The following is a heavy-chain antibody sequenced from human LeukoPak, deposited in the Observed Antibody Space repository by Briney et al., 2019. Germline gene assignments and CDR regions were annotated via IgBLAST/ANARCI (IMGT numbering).Heavy chain of an antibody. V-gene: IGHV4-39*01. J-gene: IGHJ4*02. CDR2: IYYSGST. CDR3: ATRTIAAPTSKFFDS. Sequence: SETLSFTCTVSGGSMSSSTYYWGWIRQPPGKGLEWIGSIYYSGSTYYNPSLKSRATIAGDTSKNQFSLKLSSMTAADTAVYYCATRTIAAPTSKFFDSWGQGTLVTVSS. CDR1: GGSMSSSTYY. D-gene: IGHD6-13*01.